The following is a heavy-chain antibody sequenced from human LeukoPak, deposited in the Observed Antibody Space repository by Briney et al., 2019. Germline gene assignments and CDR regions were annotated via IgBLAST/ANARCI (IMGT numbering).Heavy chain of an antibody. CDR3: ARGVGGGGIEVANDY. CDR1: GFTFSSYS. V-gene: IGHV3-74*01. CDR2: IDTGGNGT. Sequence: PGGSLRLSCAASGFTFSSYSMSWVRRAPTKGLMGVSRIDTGGNGTRYADSVGGRFTISRDNAKHTVYRQMNSLRGGVTAVYYGARGVGGGGIEVANDYWGQGTLVTVSS. J-gene: IGHJ4*02. D-gene: IGHD6-19*01.